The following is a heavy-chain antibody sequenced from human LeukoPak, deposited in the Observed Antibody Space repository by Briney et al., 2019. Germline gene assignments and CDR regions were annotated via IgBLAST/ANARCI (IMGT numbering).Heavy chain of an antibody. V-gene: IGHV4-39*01. Sequence: PETLSLTCTASGGSISSSSYYWGWIRQPPGKGLEWIGSIYYSGSTYYNPSLKSRVTISVDTSKNQFSLKLSSVTAADTAVYYCARHPLGITFGGVIVSNYFDYWGQGTLVTVSA. CDR3: ARHPLGITFGGVIVSNYFDY. D-gene: IGHD3-16*02. J-gene: IGHJ4*02. CDR1: GGSISSSSYY. CDR2: IYYSGST.